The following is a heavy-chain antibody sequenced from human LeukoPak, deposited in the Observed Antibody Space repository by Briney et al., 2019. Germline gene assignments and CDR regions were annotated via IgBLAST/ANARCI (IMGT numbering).Heavy chain of an antibody. V-gene: IGHV3-23*01. CDR2: ISGSGNNI. CDR3: AKPVAGTGYFDY. J-gene: IGHJ4*02. Sequence: GGSLRLSCAASGFTFSSYAMSWVRQAPGKGLEWVSSISGSGNNIYYADSVKGWFTISRDNSKNTLYLQMNSLRAEDTAVYYCAKPVAGTGYFDYWGQGTLVTVSS. CDR1: GFTFSSYA. D-gene: IGHD6-19*01.